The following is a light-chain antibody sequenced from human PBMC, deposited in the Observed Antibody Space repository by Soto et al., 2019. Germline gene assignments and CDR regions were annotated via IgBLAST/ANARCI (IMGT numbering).Light chain of an antibody. V-gene: IGKV1-39*01. CDR3: QQSYIAPLT. CDR2: TAF. CDR1: QSINTY. J-gene: IGKJ4*01. Sequence: DIQMTQSPSSLSASVGDRVIITCRASQSINTYLNWYQQKPGKAPKLLIYTAFRLQSGVPSRFSGSGSGTDFTLTISSLQPEDFANYYCQQSYIAPLTFGGGTKVEIK.